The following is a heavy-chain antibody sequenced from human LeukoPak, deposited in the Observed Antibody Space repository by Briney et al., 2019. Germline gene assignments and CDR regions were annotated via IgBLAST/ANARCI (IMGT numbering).Heavy chain of an antibody. V-gene: IGHV1-69*05. J-gene: IGHJ6*03. CDR3: ASEYYYDSSGYYDNYMDV. CDR2: IIPIFGTA. CDR1: GGTFSSYA. D-gene: IGHD3-22*01. Sequence: SVKVSCKASGGTFSSYAISWMRQAPGQGLEWMGRIIPIFGTANYAQKFQGRVTITTDESTSTAYMELSSLRSEDTAVYYCASEYYYDSSGYYDNYMDVWGKGTTVTVSS.